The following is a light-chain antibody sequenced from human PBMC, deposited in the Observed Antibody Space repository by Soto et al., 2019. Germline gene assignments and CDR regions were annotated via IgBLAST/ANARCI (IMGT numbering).Light chain of an antibody. V-gene: IGKV4-1*01. Sequence: IVMTQSPDSLAVSLGERATINCKSSQSVFYSSNNKNYLAWYQQKPGQPPKLLIYLASTRKSVVSDRFSGSGSATDCTLTIISRQAEEGAVYYCQQDYCTRCSFGPGTKVDIK. CDR3: QQDYCTRCS. J-gene: IGKJ3*01. CDR1: QSVFYSSNNKNY. CDR2: LAS.